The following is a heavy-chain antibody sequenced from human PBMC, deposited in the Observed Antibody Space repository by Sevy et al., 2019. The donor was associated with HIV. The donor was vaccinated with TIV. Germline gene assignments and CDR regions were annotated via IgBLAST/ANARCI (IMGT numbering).Heavy chain of an antibody. Sequence: GGSLRLSCAASGFPVSSNYMSWVRRAPGKGLEWVSVIYSDGSTYHADSVKGRFTISRDNSKNTLYLQMNSLRVEDTAVYYFARGKSGYGYGLDYWGQGTLVTVSS. CDR2: IYSDGST. CDR3: ARGKSGYGYGLDY. V-gene: IGHV3-66*01. CDR1: GFPVSSNY. J-gene: IGHJ4*02. D-gene: IGHD5-18*01.